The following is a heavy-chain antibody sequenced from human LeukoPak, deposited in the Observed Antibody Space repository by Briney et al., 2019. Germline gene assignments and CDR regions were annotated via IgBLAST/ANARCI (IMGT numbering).Heavy chain of an antibody. J-gene: IGHJ3*02. D-gene: IGHD1-26*01. CDR2: IIPILGIA. Sequence: GASVKVSCKASGGTFSSYAISWVRQAPGQGLEWMGRIIPILGIANYAQKFQGRVTITADKSTSTAYMELSSLRSEDTAVYYCATDPTVGETHSDAFDIWGQGTMVTVSS. V-gene: IGHV1-69*04. CDR3: ATDPTVGETHSDAFDI. CDR1: GGTFSSYA.